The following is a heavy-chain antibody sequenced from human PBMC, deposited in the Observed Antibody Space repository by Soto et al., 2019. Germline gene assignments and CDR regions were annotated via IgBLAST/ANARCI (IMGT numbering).Heavy chain of an antibody. CDR3: ARYFQGSSGPSFRDY. V-gene: IGHV1-69*13. D-gene: IGHD3-22*01. CDR1: GGTFSSYA. J-gene: IGHJ4*02. CDR2: IIPIFGTA. Sequence: VKVSCKASGGTFSSYAISWVRQAPGQGLEWMGGIIPIFGTANYAQKFQGRVTITADESTSTAYMELSSLRSEDTAVYYCARYFQGSSGPSFRDYWGQGTLVTVSS.